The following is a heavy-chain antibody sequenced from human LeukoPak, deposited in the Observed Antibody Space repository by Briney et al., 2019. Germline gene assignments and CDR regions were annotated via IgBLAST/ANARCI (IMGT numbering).Heavy chain of an antibody. J-gene: IGHJ2*01. CDR1: GGSISSSSYY. V-gene: IGHV4-39*07. CDR2: IYYSGST. D-gene: IGHD5-24*01. CDR3: ARAGVKWLSVWYFDL. Sequence: PSETLSLTCTVSGGSISSSSYYWGWIRQPPGKGLEWIGSIYYSGSTNYNPSLKSRVTISVDTSKNQFSLKLSSVTAADTAVYYCARAGVKWLSVWYFDLWGRGTLVTVSS.